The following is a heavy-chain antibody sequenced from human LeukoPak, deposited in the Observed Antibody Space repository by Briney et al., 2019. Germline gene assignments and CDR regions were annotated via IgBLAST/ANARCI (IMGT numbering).Heavy chain of an antibody. J-gene: IGHJ6*03. CDR2: IRSRSYGGTT. CDR3: STVQLERSRSLYYHMDV. V-gene: IGHV3-49*03. Sequence: TGGSLRLSCTTSGFSFDDFAMSWFRQAPGKGLEWITSIRSRSYGGTTDYAASVRGRFSISRDASKSIAYLQVNSLKPEDTAVYFCSTVQLERSRSLYYHMDVWGKGTTVTVSS. D-gene: IGHD1-1*01. CDR1: GFSFDDFA.